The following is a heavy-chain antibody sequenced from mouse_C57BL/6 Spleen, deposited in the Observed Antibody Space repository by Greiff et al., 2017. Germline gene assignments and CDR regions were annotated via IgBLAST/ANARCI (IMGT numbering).Heavy chain of an antibody. J-gene: IGHJ4*01. CDR2: IYPGSGNT. CDR1: GYTFTDYY. D-gene: IGHD2-4*01. Sequence: QVQLQQSGAELVRPGASVKLSCKASGYTFTDYYINWVKQRPGQGLEWIARIYPGSGNTYYNEKFKGKATLTAEKSSSTAYMQLSSLTSEDSAVYFCARSGYDSDYAMDYWGQGTSVTVSS. V-gene: IGHV1-76*01. CDR3: ARSGYDSDYAMDY.